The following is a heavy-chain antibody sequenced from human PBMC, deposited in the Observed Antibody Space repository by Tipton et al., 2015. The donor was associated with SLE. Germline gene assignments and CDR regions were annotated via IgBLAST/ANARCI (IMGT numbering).Heavy chain of an antibody. V-gene: IGHV4-38-2*02. Sequence: TLSLTCTVSGYSISSGYYWGWIRQPPGKGLEWIGSINHSGSTNYSPSLKSRVNISVDTSKNQFSLKMTSLTAADTAVYYCARGYRIAALRPWYFDLWGRGTLVTVSS. CDR2: INHSGST. D-gene: IGHD6-13*01. CDR3: ARGYRIAALRPWYFDL. J-gene: IGHJ2*01. CDR1: GYSISSGYY.